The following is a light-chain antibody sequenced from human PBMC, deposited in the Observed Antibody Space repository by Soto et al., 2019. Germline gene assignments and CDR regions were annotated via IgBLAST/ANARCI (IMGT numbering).Light chain of an antibody. CDR1: NIGSKS. CDR2: DGS. V-gene: IGLV3-21*02. Sequence: ELAHPPSVSLAPGQTARIPCGGDNIGSKSVYWYQQKPGQAPVVVVYDGSDRPSGIPERFSGSNSGTTATLTISRVEAGDEADYFCQVWDSTSDHYVFGAGTKVTVL. CDR3: QVWDSTSDHYV. J-gene: IGLJ1*01.